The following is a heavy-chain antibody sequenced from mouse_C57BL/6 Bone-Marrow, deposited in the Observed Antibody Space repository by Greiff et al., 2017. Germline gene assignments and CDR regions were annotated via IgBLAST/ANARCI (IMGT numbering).Heavy chain of an antibody. D-gene: IGHD1-1*01. V-gene: IGHV1-82*01. CDR3: ARSPTTVVADYYAMDY. J-gene: IGHJ4*01. CDR2: IYPGDGDT. CDR1: GYAFSSSW. Sequence: VQLQQSGPELVKPGASVKISCKASGYAFSSSWMNWVKQRPGKGLEWIGRIYPGDGDTNYNGKFKGKATLTADKSSSTAYMQLSSLTPEDSAVYFCARSPTTVVADYYAMDYWGQGTSVTVSS.